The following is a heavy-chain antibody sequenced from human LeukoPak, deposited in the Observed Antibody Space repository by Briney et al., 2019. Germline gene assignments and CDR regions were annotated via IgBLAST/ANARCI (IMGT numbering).Heavy chain of an antibody. D-gene: IGHD6-13*01. V-gene: IGHV3-48*03. CDR3: AKVPYSSSWWIDY. J-gene: IGHJ4*02. Sequence: PGGSLRLSCAASGFTFSSYEMNWVRQAPGKGLEWVSYISSSGSTIYYADSVKGRFTISRDNSKNTLYLQMNSLRAEDTAVYYCAKVPYSSSWWIDYWGQGTLVTVSS. CDR2: ISSSGSTI. CDR1: GFTFSSYE.